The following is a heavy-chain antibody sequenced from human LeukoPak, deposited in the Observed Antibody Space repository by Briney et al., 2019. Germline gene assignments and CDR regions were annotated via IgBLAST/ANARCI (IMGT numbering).Heavy chain of an antibody. CDR3: ARDPYGGYDSDAFDI. Sequence: ASVRVSCKASGYTFTIYGINWVRQAPGQGLEWMGWISAYNGNTKYAQKLQGRVTMTTDTSTNTAYMELRSLRSDDTAVYYCARDPYGGYDSDAFDIWGQGTMVTVSS. CDR1: GYTFTIYG. CDR2: ISAYNGNT. J-gene: IGHJ3*02. V-gene: IGHV1-18*01. D-gene: IGHD5-12*01.